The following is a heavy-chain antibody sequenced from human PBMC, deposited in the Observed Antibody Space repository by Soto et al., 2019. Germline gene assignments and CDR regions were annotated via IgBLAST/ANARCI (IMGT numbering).Heavy chain of an antibody. J-gene: IGHJ4*02. CDR1: ESTFSNSG. V-gene: IGHV3-30*03. CDR3: ARAPRGFSAYDASLQIDS. Sequence: QVQLVESGGGVVQPGRSLRLSCAASESTFSNSGMHWVRQAPGKGLKWVAVISNDGSDKYYADSVKGRFTNSRENYKKTLFLQMNSLRPEDTAVYYCARAPRGFSAYDASLQIDSWGQGTLVTVSS. D-gene: IGHD5-12*01. CDR2: ISNDGSDK.